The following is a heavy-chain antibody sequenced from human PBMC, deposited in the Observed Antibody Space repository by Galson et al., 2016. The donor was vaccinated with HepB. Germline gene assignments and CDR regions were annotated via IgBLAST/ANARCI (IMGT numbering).Heavy chain of an antibody. Sequence: LRLSCATSGFAFSAYSMQWVRQAPGKGLEWLSLISKDGRTTYYSDSVQGRFTISRDRSTDTVSLQMNNLRPEDTAIYYCARGDYDSSEPGYWGQGTPVTVTS. CDR1: GFAFSAYS. V-gene: IGHV3-30*04. CDR3: ARGDYDSSEPGY. J-gene: IGHJ4*02. CDR2: ISKDGRTT. D-gene: IGHD3-22*01.